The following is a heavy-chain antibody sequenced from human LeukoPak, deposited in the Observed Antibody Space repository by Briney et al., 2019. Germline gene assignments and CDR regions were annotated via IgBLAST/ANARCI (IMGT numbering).Heavy chain of an antibody. V-gene: IGHV3-9*01. D-gene: IGHD6-19*01. Sequence: PGGSLRLSCAASGFTFYNYAMHWVRQAPGKGLEGLSIISWNSGYIGYADSVKGRFTISRDNAKKSLDLQMNSLRAEDTAFYYCAKVRGTYSSGYFFDYWGQGTLVTVSS. J-gene: IGHJ4*02. CDR3: AKVRGTYSSGYFFDY. CDR1: GFTFYNYA. CDR2: ISWNSGYI.